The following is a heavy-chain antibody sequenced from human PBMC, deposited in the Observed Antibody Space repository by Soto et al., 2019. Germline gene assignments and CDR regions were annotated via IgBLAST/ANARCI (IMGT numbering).Heavy chain of an antibody. Sequence: QVQLVESGGGVVQPGTSLRLSCAASGFTFSSYGFHWVRQAPGKGLEWVTLMSHDGSKTFYADSVKGRFTISRDNSKNTLYLQMNSLNPEDTALYHCAKARHSTSWYGLEADFWGQGTLVTVSS. J-gene: IGHJ4*02. CDR3: AKARHSTSWYGLEADF. V-gene: IGHV3-30*18. CDR1: GFTFSSYG. D-gene: IGHD6-13*01. CDR2: MSHDGSKT.